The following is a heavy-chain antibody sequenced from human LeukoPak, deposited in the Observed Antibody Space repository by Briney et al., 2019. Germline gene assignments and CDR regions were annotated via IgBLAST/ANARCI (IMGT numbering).Heavy chain of an antibody. J-gene: IGHJ4*02. CDR3: ARGDYTVLAGSPFDL. CDR1: GDAITSGDDY. D-gene: IGHD6-19*01. V-gene: IGHV4-30-4*01. Sequence: SQTPSLTCSVSGDAITSGDDYWNWIRQSPGKGLQWIGYIFFTGSTYYNPSLGSRFTISLDAPKNQFSLRLNSVTAADTAVYYCARGDYTVLAGSPFDLWGRGTLVTVSS. CDR2: IFFTGST.